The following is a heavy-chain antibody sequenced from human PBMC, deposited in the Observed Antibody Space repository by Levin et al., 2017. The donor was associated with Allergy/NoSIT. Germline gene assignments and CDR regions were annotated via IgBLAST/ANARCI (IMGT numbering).Heavy chain of an antibody. Sequence: PGGSLRLSCAASGFTFRDFAMSWVRQAPGKGLEWVSAISGRGDRTYYADSVKGRFTISRDQSENSLYLQMNSLRAEDTAVYYCAKDQFLSGSACIEDWGQGILVTVSS. D-gene: IGHD6-25*01. J-gene: IGHJ4*02. CDR3: AKDQFLSGSACIED. V-gene: IGHV3-23*01. CDR2: ISGRGDRT. CDR1: GFTFRDFA.